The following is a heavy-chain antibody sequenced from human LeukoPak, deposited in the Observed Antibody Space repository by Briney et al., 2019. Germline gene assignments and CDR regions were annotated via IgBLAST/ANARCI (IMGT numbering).Heavy chain of an antibody. CDR1: GGTFSSYA. CDR2: IIPIFGTA. V-gene: IGHV1-69*05. J-gene: IGHJ6*02. D-gene: IGHD6-13*01. Sequence: SVKVSCKASGGTFSSYAISWVRQAPGQGLEWMGGIIPIFGTANYAQKFQGRVTITTDESTSTAYMELSSLRSEDTAVYYCARSPYSSSWYGISSGSYYYYGMDVWGQGTTVTVSS. CDR3: ARSPYSSSWYGISSGSYYYYGMDV.